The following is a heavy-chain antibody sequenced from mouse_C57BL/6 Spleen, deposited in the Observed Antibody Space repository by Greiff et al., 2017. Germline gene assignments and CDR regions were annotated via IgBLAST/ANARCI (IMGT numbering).Heavy chain of an antibody. V-gene: IGHV3-6*01. Sequence: EVKVEESGPGLVKPSQSLSLTCSVTGYSITSGYYWNWIRQFPGNKLEWMGYISYDGSNNYNPSLKNRISITRDTSKNQFFLKLNSVTTEDTATYYCARGGRGAMDYWGQGTSVTVSS. CDR1: GYSITSGYY. CDR3: ARGGRGAMDY. CDR2: ISYDGSN. J-gene: IGHJ4*01.